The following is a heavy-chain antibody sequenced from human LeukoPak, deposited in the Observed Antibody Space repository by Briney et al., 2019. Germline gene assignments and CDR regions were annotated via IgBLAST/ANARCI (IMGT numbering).Heavy chain of an antibody. CDR1: GFTFSSYA. CDR3: ARDIPAALDY. V-gene: IGHV3-30-3*01. J-gene: IGHJ4*02. CDR2: ISYDGSNK. Sequence: GRSLRLSCAASGFTFSSYAMHWVRQAPGKGLEWVAVISYDGSNKYYADSVKGRFTISRDNSKNTLYLQMNSLRAEDTAVYYCARDIPAALDYWGQGTLVTVSS. D-gene: IGHD6-13*01.